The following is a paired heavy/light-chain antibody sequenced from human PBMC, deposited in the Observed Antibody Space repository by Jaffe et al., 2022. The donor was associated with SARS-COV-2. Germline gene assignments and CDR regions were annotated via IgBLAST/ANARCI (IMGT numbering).Heavy chain of an antibody. CDR2: ISSSSSTI. J-gene: IGHJ3*02. CDR1: GFTFSSYS. D-gene: IGHD3-9*01. Sequence: EVQLVESGGGLVQPGGSLRLSCAASGFTFSSYSMNWVRQAPGKGLEWVSYISSSSSTIYYADSVKGRFTISRDNAKNSLYLQMNSLRAEDTAVYYCARDRGGYDILTGYSFDAFDIWGQGTMVTVSS. CDR3: ARDRGGYDILTGYSFDAFDI. V-gene: IGHV3-48*01.
Light chain of an antibody. J-gene: IGKJ4*01. V-gene: IGKV1-39*01. Sequence: DIQMTQSPSSLSASVGDRVTITCRASQSISSYLNWYQQKPGKAPKLLIYAASSLQSGVPSRFSGSGSGTDFTLTISSLQPEDFATYYCQQSYSTRGLTFGGGTKVEIK. CDR2: AAS. CDR3: QQSYSTRGLT. CDR1: QSISSY.